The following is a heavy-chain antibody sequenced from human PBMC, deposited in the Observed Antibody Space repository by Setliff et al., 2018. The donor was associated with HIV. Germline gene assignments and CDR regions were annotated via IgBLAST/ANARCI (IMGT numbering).Heavy chain of an antibody. D-gene: IGHD6-19*01. CDR3: VKDGSVAGRNYFYMDV. CDR1: GFTFDDYA. CDR2: ISWNSDII. Sequence: GGSLRLSCAASGFTFDDYAMHWVRQSPGKGLEWASGISWNSDIIGYADYAEGRFTISRDNVWNSLYLLMNSLTAEDTASYYCVKDGSVAGRNYFYMDVWGKGTTVTVSS. J-gene: IGHJ6*03. V-gene: IGHV3-9*01.